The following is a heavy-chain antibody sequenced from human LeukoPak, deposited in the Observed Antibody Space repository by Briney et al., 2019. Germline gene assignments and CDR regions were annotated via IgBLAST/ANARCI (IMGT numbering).Heavy chain of an antibody. V-gene: IGHV1-2*02. CDR2: INPNSAGT. CDR1: GYTFNAYY. Sequence: ASVKVSCKASGYTFNAYYMHWVRQAPGQRPEWVGWINPNSAGTNYAQKFQGRVTVTRDTSISTTFMELSGLRSDDAAVYYCARVGWLRSRAVLGYYYCGMDVWGQGTTVTVSS. D-gene: IGHD5-12*01. CDR3: ARVGWLRSRAVLGYYYCGMDV. J-gene: IGHJ6*02.